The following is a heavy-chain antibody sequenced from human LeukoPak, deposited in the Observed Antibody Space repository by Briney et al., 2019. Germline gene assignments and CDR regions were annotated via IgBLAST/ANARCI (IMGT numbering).Heavy chain of an antibody. CDR3: AKCYYDSSGYYFGAFDI. Sequence: PGGSLRLTCAASGFTFSNYAMSWVRQAPGKGLEWVSAISGSGGSTYYADSVKGRFTISRDNSKNTLYLQMNSLRAEDTAVYYCAKCYYDSSGYYFGAFDIWGQGTMVTVSS. J-gene: IGHJ3*02. V-gene: IGHV3-23*01. CDR2: ISGSGGST. CDR1: GFTFSNYA. D-gene: IGHD3-22*01.